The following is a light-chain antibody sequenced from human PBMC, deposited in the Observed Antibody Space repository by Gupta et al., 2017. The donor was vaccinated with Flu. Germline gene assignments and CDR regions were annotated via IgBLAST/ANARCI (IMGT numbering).Light chain of an antibody. V-gene: IGKV3-15*01. CDR1: QYVSSN. Sequence: VMTPSLPTLFVWPEERATLPCRASQYVSSNLAWYHQKPGQAPRLLIYGASNRENGISARFSGSGSGTEFTLTISSLQSEDFAIYYCQQDDSWPLINFGEGTRLEIK. CDR2: GAS. J-gene: IGKJ5*01. CDR3: QQDDSWPLIN.